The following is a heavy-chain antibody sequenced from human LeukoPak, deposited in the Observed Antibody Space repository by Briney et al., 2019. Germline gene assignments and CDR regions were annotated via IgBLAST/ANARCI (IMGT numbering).Heavy chain of an antibody. CDR3: ARDHYDSSGWY. Sequence: ASVKVSCKASGGTFSSYAISWVRQAPGQGLEWMGRIIPIFGIANYAQKFQGRVTITADKSTSTACMELSSLRSEDTAVYYCARDHYDSSGWYWGQGTLVTVSS. CDR1: GGTFSSYA. J-gene: IGHJ4*02. V-gene: IGHV1-69*04. D-gene: IGHD3-22*01. CDR2: IIPIFGIA.